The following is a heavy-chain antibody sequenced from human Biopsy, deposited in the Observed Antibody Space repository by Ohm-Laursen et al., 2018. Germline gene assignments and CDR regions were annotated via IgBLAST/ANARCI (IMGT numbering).Heavy chain of an antibody. Sequence: TLSLTCSVSGGSVKTSGYFWAWIRQRPGKGLEWIGYISYNGRTHYNPSLTSRLAISFDTSNNRISLQLRSVSVADTAVYYCVREPKTGTAEAWYFDLWGRGSPVTVPS. J-gene: IGHJ2*01. CDR1: GGSVKTSGYF. V-gene: IGHV4-31*03. CDR3: VREPKTGTAEAWYFDL. CDR2: ISYNGRT. D-gene: IGHD3-9*01.